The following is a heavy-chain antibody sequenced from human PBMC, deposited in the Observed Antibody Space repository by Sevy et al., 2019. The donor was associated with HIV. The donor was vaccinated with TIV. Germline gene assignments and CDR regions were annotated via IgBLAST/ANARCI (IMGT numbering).Heavy chain of an antibody. CDR2: ISGSGTRT. D-gene: IGHD3-22*01. Sequence: GGSLRLSCAVSGFSFDSYGMTWVRQAPGKGLEWVSGISGSGTRTYYADSVKGRFIISRDNSKNTLYLQMNSLRSEDTAIYYSAKGWGGHYDPDEIGYYFYYYNMDVWGKGTTVTVSS. V-gene: IGHV3-23*01. CDR3: AKGWGGHYDPDEIGYYFYYYNMDV. J-gene: IGHJ6*03. CDR1: GFSFDSYG.